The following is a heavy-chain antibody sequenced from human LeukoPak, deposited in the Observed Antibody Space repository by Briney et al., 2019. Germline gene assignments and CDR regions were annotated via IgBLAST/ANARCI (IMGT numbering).Heavy chain of an antibody. CDR2: ISSSSSDI. Sequence: GGSLRLSCAASGFTFSSYSMNWVRQAPGKGLEWVSSISSSSSDIFYADSVKGRFTIPRDNAKNSLYLKMNSLRVEDTAVYYCARSKGMGASPPFGYWGQGTLVTVSS. CDR1: GFTFSSYS. V-gene: IGHV3-21*04. CDR3: ARSKGMGASPPFGY. J-gene: IGHJ4*02. D-gene: IGHD1-26*01.